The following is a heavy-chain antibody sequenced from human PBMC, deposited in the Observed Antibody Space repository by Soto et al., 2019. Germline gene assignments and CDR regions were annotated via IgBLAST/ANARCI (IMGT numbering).Heavy chain of an antibody. V-gene: IGHV3-49*03. J-gene: IGHJ4*02. CDR1: GFTFGDYA. CDR2: IRSKAYGGAT. CDR3: TRESISPVDYTGARFDY. Sequence: GGPLRLSCTASGFTFGDYALSWFRKAPGKGLDWVGFIRSKAYGGATEYAASVKGRFTISRDDSKSFAYLQMNSLKTEDTAVYYCTRESISPVDYTGARFDYWGQGTLVTVSS. D-gene: IGHD4-4*01.